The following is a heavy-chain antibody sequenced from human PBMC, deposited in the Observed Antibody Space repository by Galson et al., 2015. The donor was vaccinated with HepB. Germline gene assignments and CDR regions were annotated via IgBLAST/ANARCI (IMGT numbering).Heavy chain of an antibody. V-gene: IGHV3-7*03. CDR2: VKQDGSEK. Sequence: RLSCAASGFMFSSYWMTWVRQAPGKGLEWVANVKQDGSEKYYVDSVKGRFSIYRDNDKNSLFLQMNSLRAEDTAVYYCARDHPYDFWSGRLDVWGKGTTVTVSS. CDR1: GFMFSSYW. J-gene: IGHJ6*04. D-gene: IGHD3-3*01. CDR3: ARDHPYDFWSGRLDV.